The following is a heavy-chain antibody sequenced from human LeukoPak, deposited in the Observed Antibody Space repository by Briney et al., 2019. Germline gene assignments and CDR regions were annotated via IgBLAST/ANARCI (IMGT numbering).Heavy chain of an antibody. J-gene: IGHJ6*03. CDR3: AKDPYGSADYYYYMDV. CDR1: GFTFSNYG. Sequence: GGSLRLSCAAPGFTFSNYGMHWVRQAPGKGLEWVAFIRYDGTSKYYADSVKGRFTISRDNSKNTLYLQMNSLRAEDTAVYYCAKDPYGSADYYYYMDVWGKGTTVTVSS. V-gene: IGHV3-30*02. CDR2: IRYDGTSK. D-gene: IGHD3-10*01.